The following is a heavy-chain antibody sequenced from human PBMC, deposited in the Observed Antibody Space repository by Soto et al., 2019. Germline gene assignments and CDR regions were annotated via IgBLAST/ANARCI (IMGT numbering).Heavy chain of an antibody. J-gene: IGHJ6*02. V-gene: IGHV1-18*01. CDR2: ISAYNGNT. CDR3: ATYGSGSYYRLRLGHYYYGMDV. D-gene: IGHD3-10*01. Sequence: GASVKVSCKASGYTFTSYGISWVRQAPGQGLEWMGWISAYNGNTNYAQKLQGRVTMTTDTSTSTAYMELRSLRSEDTAVYYCATYGSGSYYRLRLGHYYYGMDVWGQGTTVTVSS. CDR1: GYTFTSYG.